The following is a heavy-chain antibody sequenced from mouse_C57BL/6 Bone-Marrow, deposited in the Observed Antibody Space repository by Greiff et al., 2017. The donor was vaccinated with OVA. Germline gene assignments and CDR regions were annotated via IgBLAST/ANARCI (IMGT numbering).Heavy chain of an antibody. V-gene: IGHV1-64*01. CDR1: GYTFTSYW. Sequence: QVHVKQSGAELVKPGASVKLSCKASGYTFTSYWMHWVKQRPGQGLEWIGMIHPNSGSTNYNEKFKSKATLTVDKSSSTAYMQLSSLTSEDSAVYYCAKLLRPWYFDVWGTGTTVTVSS. J-gene: IGHJ1*03. D-gene: IGHD1-1*01. CDR2: IHPNSGST. CDR3: AKLLRPWYFDV.